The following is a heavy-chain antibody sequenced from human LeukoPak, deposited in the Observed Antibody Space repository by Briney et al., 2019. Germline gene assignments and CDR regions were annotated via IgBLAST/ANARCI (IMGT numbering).Heavy chain of an antibody. Sequence: SETLSLTCTVSGGSFSSYYWSWVRQPPGKGLEWIGYIYYSGSTNYNPSLNSRVTISVDTSKNQCSLKLSSVTAADTAVYYCAGGGSVSWRKWFDPWGQGTLVTVSS. J-gene: IGHJ5*02. CDR3: AGGGSVSWRKWFDP. D-gene: IGHD2-2*01. CDR2: IYYSGST. V-gene: IGHV4-59*01. CDR1: GGSFSSYY.